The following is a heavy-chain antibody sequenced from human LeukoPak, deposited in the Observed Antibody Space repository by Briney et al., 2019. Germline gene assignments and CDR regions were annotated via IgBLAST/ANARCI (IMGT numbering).Heavy chain of an antibody. CDR2: INPSGGST. D-gene: IGHD6-13*01. V-gene: IGHV1-46*01. J-gene: IGHJ4*02. CDR3: AKRASPYSSSNGPTDY. CDR1: GYTFTSYY. Sequence: ASLKVSCKAPGYTFTSYYMHWVRQAPRQRLEWMGIINPSGGSTSYAQKFQGRVTMTRDTSTSTVYMELSSLRSEDTAVYYCAKRASPYSSSNGPTDYWGQGTLVTVSS.